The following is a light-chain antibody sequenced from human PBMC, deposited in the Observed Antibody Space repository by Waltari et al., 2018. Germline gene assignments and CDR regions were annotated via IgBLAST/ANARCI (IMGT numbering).Light chain of an antibody. CDR3: VLYMDSGVWV. CDR2: STN. CDR1: LGSVSASFY. J-gene: IGLJ3*02. V-gene: IGLV8-61*01. Sequence: QTVVTQEPSVSVSPGGTVPLTCALSLGSVSASFYPSWYQQTPGQAPRTLIYSTNTRLFGVPNRFSGSILGNKAALAIAGAQADDEADYYCVLYMDSGVWVFGGGTKLTVL.